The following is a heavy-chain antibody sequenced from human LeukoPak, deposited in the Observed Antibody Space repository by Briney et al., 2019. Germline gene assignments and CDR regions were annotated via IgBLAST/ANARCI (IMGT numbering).Heavy chain of an antibody. D-gene: IGHD6-19*01. V-gene: IGHV3-7*01. J-gene: IGHJ4*02. Sequence: GGSLKLSCAASGFTFSSYWMSWVRQAPGKGLEWVADIKQDGSEKYYVDSVKGRFTISRDNAKNSLFLQMNSLRAEDTAVYYCARGGGSSGWYFYWGQGTLVTVSS. CDR3: ARGGGSSGWYFY. CDR2: IKQDGSEK. CDR1: GFTFSSYW.